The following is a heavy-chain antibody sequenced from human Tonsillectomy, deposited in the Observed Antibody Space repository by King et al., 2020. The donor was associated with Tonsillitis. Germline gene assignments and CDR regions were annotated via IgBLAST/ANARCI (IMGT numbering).Heavy chain of an antibody. CDR1: GFTFYNYA. J-gene: IGHJ4*02. V-gene: IGHV3-23*04. CDR2: IRGSGCYS. CDR3: AKQIGFCSGGTCSLDY. Sequence: VQLVESGGGLVQSGGSLRLSCAASGFTFYNYAMNWVRQAPGKGLEWVATIRGSGCYSYYADSVGGRFTISRDNSKNTLYLQMSSPRAEDTAVYYCAKQIGFCSGGTCSLDYWGQGALVTVSS. D-gene: IGHD2-15*01.